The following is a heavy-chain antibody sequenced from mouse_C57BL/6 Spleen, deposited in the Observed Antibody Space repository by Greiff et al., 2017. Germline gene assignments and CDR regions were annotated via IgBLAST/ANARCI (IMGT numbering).Heavy chain of an antibody. Sequence: SGPELVKPGASVKISCKASGYAFSSSWMNWVKQRPGKGLEWIGRIYPGDGDTNYNGKFKGKATLTADKSSSTAYMQLSSLTSEDSAVYFCARGLRQYFDYWGQGTTLTVSS. CDR2: IYPGDGDT. V-gene: IGHV1-82*01. CDR3: ARGLRQYFDY. J-gene: IGHJ2*01. CDR1: GYAFSSSW. D-gene: IGHD2-4*01.